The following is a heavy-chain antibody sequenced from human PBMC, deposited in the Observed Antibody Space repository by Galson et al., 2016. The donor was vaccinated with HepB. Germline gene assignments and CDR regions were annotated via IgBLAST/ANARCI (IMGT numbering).Heavy chain of an antibody. V-gene: IGHV1-18*01. J-gene: IGHJ4*02. CDR1: GYTFINFG. Sequence: SVKVSCKASGYTFINFGLSWVRQAPGQVLEWIGWISPHSGNTNYAQKFHGRVTMTPDTGTRTSYMDLRSLRSDDTAVYLLARDGRVYPGSCYPPFDNWRQGTLVTVSS. CDR3: ARDGRVYPGSCYPPFDN. CDR2: ISPHSGNT. D-gene: IGHD1-26*01.